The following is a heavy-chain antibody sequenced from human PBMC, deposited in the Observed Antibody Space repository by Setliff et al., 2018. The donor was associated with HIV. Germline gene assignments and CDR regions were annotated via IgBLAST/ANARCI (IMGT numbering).Heavy chain of an antibody. V-gene: IGHV4-34*01. CDR2: RNQSGTT. Sequence: SETLSLTCSVYGTSFSDHYWSWVRQTPGKGLEWIGERNQSGTTNYNPSLKSRVTMSIDTSERQFSLKLTSVTAADTAVYYCVRWYYCVSGACYRADYWGQGTMVTVSS. D-gene: IGHD2-21*02. CDR1: GTSFSDHY. CDR3: VRWYYCVSGACYRADY. J-gene: IGHJ4*02.